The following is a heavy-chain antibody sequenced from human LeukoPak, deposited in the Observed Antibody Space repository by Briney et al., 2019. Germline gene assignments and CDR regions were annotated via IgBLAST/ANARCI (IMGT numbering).Heavy chain of an antibody. V-gene: IGHV3-21*01. J-gene: IGHJ4*02. D-gene: IGHD3-22*01. CDR1: GFSFSRSS. Sequence: GGSLRLSCAASGFSFSRSSMSWVRQAPGKGLEWVASITAIRTYIYFADSVKGRFPISRDNAEESVYPQMESLRRDDTGVYFCSREYYYDDIAGIYWGQGIRVSVPS. CDR2: ITAIRTYI. CDR3: SREYYYDDIAGIY.